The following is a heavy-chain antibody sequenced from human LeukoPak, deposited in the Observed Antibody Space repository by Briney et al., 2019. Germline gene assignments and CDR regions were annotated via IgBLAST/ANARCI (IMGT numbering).Heavy chain of an antibody. V-gene: IGHV4-34*01. Sequence: SETLSLTCAVYGGSFSGSYCSWIRQPPGKGLEWIGEIDHSGSTNYNPSLKSRVTISVDTSKNQFSLKLSSVTAADTAVYYYARGAHDSYDSLDFDYWGQGTLVTVSS. CDR3: ARGAHDSYDSLDFDY. J-gene: IGHJ4*02. CDR2: IDHSGST. CDR1: GGSFSGSY. D-gene: IGHD5-18*01.